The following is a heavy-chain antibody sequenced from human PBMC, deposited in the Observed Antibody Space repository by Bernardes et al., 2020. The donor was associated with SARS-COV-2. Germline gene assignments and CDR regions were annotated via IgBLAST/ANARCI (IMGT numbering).Heavy chain of an antibody. CDR2: ITPNSGGT. V-gene: IGHV1-2*02. CDR1: GYTFTGYY. CDR3: ASRASSGSDIRFDY. D-gene: IGHD1-26*01. J-gene: IGHJ4*02. Sequence: ASVKVSCKASGYTFTGYYMHWVRQAPGQGLEWMGWITPNSGGTTYAQKFQGRVTMTRDTSISTAYMELSTLRSDDTAVYYCASRASSGSDIRFDYWGQGTLVTVSS.